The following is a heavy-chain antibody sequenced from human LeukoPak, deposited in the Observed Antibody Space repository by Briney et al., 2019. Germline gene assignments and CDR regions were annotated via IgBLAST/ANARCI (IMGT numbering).Heavy chain of an antibody. Sequence: GGSLRLSCAASGFTFSSYWMHWVRQAPGKGLVWVSRINSDGSVTNYADSVKGRFTISRDNAKNTLYLQMNSLRAEDTALYYCSFLKGYSYGTGYYYDMDVWGQGTTVTVSS. V-gene: IGHV3-74*01. CDR2: INSDGSVT. CDR1: GFTFSSYW. J-gene: IGHJ6*02. CDR3: SFLKGYSYGTGYYYDMDV. D-gene: IGHD5-18*01.